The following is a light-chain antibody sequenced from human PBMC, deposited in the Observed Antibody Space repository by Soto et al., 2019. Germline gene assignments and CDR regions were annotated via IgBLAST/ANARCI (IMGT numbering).Light chain of an antibody. Sequence: QSVLTQPASVSGSPGQSITISCTGTSSDVGGYNYDSWYQQHPGKAPKLMIYEVSNRPSGVSNRFSDSKSVNTASLTISGLQAEDEADYYCSSYTSSSTLVVFGGGTKLTVL. CDR2: EVS. CDR3: SSYTSSSTLVV. CDR1: SSDVGGYNY. J-gene: IGLJ2*01. V-gene: IGLV2-14*01.